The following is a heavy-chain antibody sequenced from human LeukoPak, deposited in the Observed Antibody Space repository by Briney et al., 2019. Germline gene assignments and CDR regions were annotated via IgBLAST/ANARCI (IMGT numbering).Heavy chain of an antibody. Sequence: ASVTVSCKASGYTFTSYGISWVRQAPGQGLEWMGWISAYNGNTNYAQKLQGRVTMTTDTSTSTAYMELSSLRSEDTAVYYCARLVGYCSSTSCYTTNYYYYYGMDVWGQGTTVTVSS. CDR1: GYTFTSYG. J-gene: IGHJ6*02. D-gene: IGHD2-2*02. CDR2: ISAYNGNT. V-gene: IGHV1-18*01. CDR3: ARLVGYCSSTSCYTTNYYYYYGMDV.